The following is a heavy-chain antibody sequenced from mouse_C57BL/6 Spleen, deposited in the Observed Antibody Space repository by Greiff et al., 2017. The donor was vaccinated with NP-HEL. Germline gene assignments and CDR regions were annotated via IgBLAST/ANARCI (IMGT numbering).Heavy chain of an antibody. V-gene: IGHV2-6-1*01. J-gene: IGHJ4*01. Sequence: VQGVESGPGLVAPSQSLSITCTVSGFSLTSYGVHWVRQPPGKGLEWLVVIWSDGSTTYNSALKSRLSISKDNSKSQVFLKMNSLQADDTAMYSCARHPHYYGSSHYAMDYWGQGTSVTVSS. CDR3: ARHPHYYGSSHYAMDY. CDR2: IWSDGST. D-gene: IGHD1-1*01. CDR1: GFSLTSYG.